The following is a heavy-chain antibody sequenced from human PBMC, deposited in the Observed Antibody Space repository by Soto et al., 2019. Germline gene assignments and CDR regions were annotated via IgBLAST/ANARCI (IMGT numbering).Heavy chain of an antibody. CDR1: GFTFSSYG. CDR3: AKSYSRLYYYYYGMDV. CDR2: ISYDGSNK. V-gene: IGHV3-30*18. Sequence: GSLRLSCAASGFTFSSYGMHWVRQAPGKGLEWVAVISYDGSNKYYADSVKGRFTISRDNSKNTLYLQMNSLRAEDTAVYYCAKSYSRLYYYYYGMDVWGQGTTVTVSS. D-gene: IGHD6-13*01. J-gene: IGHJ6*02.